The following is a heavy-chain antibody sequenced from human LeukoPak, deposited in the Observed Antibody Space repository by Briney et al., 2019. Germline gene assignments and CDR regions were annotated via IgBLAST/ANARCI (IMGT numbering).Heavy chain of an antibody. V-gene: IGHV1-18*01. CDR2: ISAYNGNT. J-gene: IGHJ4*02. CDR1: GYTFTSYG. CDR3: ARLPSGSYGGYYFDY. Sequence: ASVKVSCKASGYTFTSYGISWVRQAPGQGLEWMGWISAYNGNTNYAQKLQGRVTMTTDTSTSTAYMELRSLRSDDTAVYYCARLPSGSYGGYYFDYWGQGTLVTVSS. D-gene: IGHD1-26*01.